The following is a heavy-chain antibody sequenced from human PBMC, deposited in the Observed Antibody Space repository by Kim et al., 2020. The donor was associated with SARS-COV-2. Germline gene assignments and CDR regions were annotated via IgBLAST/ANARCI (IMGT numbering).Heavy chain of an antibody. V-gene: IGHV4-30-2*01. Sequence: NPTLKSRGTISVDRSKNQFSLKLSYVTAADTAVYYCARGYGSGSPYGMDVWGQGTTVTVSS. D-gene: IGHD3-10*01. J-gene: IGHJ6*02. CDR3: ARGYGSGSPYGMDV.